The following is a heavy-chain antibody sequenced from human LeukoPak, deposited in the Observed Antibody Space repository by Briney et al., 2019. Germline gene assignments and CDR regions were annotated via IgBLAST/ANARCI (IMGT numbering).Heavy chain of an antibody. V-gene: IGHV3-23*01. J-gene: IGHJ2*01. CDR1: GFTFRNYA. CDR3: VRNQWVEQYWYFDL. D-gene: IGHD1/OR15-1a*01. CDR2: INGADTTT. Sequence: PGGSLRPSCAASGFTFRNYAMSWVRQAPGKGLEWVSGINGADTTTLYADSAKGRFTISRDNSKNALSLQMNSLRAEDTAVYYCVRNQWVEQYWYFDLWGRGTLVTVSS.